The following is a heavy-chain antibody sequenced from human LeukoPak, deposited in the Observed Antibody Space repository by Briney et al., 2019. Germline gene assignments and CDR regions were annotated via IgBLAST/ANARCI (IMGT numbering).Heavy chain of an antibody. V-gene: IGHV4-59*02. CDR2: MSYSGST. CDR1: GGSVSAYY. J-gene: IGHJ4*02. D-gene: IGHD3-16*01. Sequence: SETLSLTCSVSGGSVSAYYWSWIRQPPGKGLEYIGCMSYSGSTNCNPSVKSRVTISIDASRNQFSLKLSSVTAADTAVYYCARMINGDYFDYWGQGTLVTVSS. CDR3: ARMINGDYFDY.